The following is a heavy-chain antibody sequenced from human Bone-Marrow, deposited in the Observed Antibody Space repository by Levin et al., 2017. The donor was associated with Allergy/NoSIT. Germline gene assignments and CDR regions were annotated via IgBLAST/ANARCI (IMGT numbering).Heavy chain of an antibody. CDR1: GDSIRNSAHY. CDR3: ALNGGYYDSSGYYLYAFDI. D-gene: IGHD3-22*01. V-gene: IGHV4-39*01. J-gene: IGHJ3*02. CDR2: IYYGGST. Sequence: SETLSLTCTVSGDSIRNSAHYWGWIRQPPGKGLEWIGSIYYGGSTYDNPSLKSRVTISVDTSKNQFSLKLTSVTAADTAVYYCALNGGYYDSSGYYLYAFDIRGQGTMVSVSS.